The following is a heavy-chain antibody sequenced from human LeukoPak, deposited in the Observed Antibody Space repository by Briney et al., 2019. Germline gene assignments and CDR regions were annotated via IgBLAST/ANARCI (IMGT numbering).Heavy chain of an antibody. J-gene: IGHJ4*02. V-gene: IGHV1-18*01. Sequence: ASVTVSCTASGYTFMTYGFSWVRQAPGQGLEWMEWVSVFNNDNRNYAQKFQDRVTLTTDTSTSTAYMELRSLRSDDTAVYYCVRDSSPFAYWGQGTLVTVSS. CDR2: VSVFNNDNR. CDR3: VRDSSPFAY. CDR1: GYTFMTYG. D-gene: IGHD6-19*01.